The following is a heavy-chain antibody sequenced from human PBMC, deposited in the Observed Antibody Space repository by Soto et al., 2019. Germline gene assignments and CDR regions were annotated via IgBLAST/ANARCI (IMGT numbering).Heavy chain of an antibody. J-gene: IGHJ6*02. Sequence: QVQLVESGGGVVQPGRSLRLSCAASGFTFSSYGMHWVRQAPGKGLEWVAVIWYDGSNKYYADSVKGRFTISRDNSKNPLYLHMNRLRAEDTAVYYCASERGGGDGYNFWYYGMDVWGQGTTVTVSS. CDR1: GFTFSSYG. D-gene: IGHD5-12*01. CDR3: ASERGGGDGYNFWYYGMDV. CDR2: IWYDGSNK. V-gene: IGHV3-33*01.